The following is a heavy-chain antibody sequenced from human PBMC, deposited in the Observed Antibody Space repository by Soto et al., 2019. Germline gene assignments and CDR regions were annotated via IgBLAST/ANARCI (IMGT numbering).Heavy chain of an antibody. J-gene: IGHJ4*02. D-gene: IGHD1-1*01. V-gene: IGHV5-51*01. CDR1: GFSFTTYW. CDR3: ARGRNDVHWNPHYFDY. Sequence: PGESLKISCTSSGFSFTTYWIAWVRQMPGKGLEWIGIIYPGDSHSRISPSFQGQVTISADWSLRTPFLQLYSLKASDSPMYFCARGRNDVHWNPHYFDYWGQGTLVTVSS. CDR2: IYPGDSHS.